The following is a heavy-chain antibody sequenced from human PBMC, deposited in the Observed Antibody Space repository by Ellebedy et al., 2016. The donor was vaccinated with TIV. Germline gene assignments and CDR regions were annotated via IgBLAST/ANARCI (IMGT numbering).Heavy chain of an antibody. CDR2: ISGSGGST. V-gene: IGHV3-23*01. D-gene: IGHD3-10*01. CDR3: ANELESVWSYYGMDV. Sequence: GGSLRLSCAASGFTFSGFAMSWVRQAPGKGLEWVSAISGSGGSTYYADSVKGRFTISRDNSKNTLYLQMNSLRAEDTAVYYCANELESVWSYYGMDVWGQGTTVTVSS. J-gene: IGHJ6*02. CDR1: GFTFSGFA.